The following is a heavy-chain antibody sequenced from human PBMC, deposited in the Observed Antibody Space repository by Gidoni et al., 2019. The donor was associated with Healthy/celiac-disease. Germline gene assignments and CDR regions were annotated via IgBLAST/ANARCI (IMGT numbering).Heavy chain of an antibody. J-gene: IGHJ4*02. CDR1: GCTFSSYS. CDR3: ARVRDSSGYLFDY. CDR2: ISSSSSYI. Sequence: EVQLVESGGGVVKPWGSLRLSCADSGCTFSSYSMTWGRQAPGKGLGWVSSISSSSSYIYYAASVKGRFTITRDNAKNSLYLQMNSLRAEDTAVYYCARVRDSSGYLFDYWGQGTLVTVSS. V-gene: IGHV3-21*01. D-gene: IGHD3-22*01.